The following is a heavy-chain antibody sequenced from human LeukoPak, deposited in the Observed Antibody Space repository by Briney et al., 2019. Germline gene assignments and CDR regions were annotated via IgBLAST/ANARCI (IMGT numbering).Heavy chain of an antibody. CDR1: GFTFSSYW. CDR3: AKNYDILTGQPGFDY. CDR2: IKQDGSEK. Sequence: GGSLRLSCAASGFTFSSYWMSWVRQAPGKGLGWVANIKQDGSEKYYVDSVKGRFTISRDNAKNSLYLQMNSLRAEDTAVYYCAKNYDILTGQPGFDYWGQGTLVTVSS. D-gene: IGHD3-9*01. V-gene: IGHV3-7*01. J-gene: IGHJ4*02.